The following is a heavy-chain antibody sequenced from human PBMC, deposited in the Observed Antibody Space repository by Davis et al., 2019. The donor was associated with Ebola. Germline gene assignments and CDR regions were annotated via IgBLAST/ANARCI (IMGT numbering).Heavy chain of an antibody. CDR3: QITILGDYYGMDV. CDR1: GGSFSSYY. D-gene: IGHD3-9*01. CDR2: IYYSGST. J-gene: IGHJ6*02. Sequence: MPSETLSLTCAVYGGSFSSYYWGWIRQPPGKGLEWIGSIYYSGSTYYNPSLKSRVTISVDTSKNQFSLKLSSVTAADTAVYYCQITILGDYYGMDVWGQGTTVTVSS. V-gene: IGHV4-39*01.